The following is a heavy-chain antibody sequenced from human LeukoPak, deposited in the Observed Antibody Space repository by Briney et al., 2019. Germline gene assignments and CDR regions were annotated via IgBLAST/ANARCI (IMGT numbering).Heavy chain of an antibody. V-gene: IGHV3-64*01. CDR1: GFTLSSYS. D-gene: IGHD6-19*01. CDR3: ARVDSGSACAS. J-gene: IGHJ1*01. Sequence: AGGSLRLSCAASGFTLSSYSMHWVRQAPGKGLEFVSAISRNGRNTYYANSVKGRFTISRHISKNTLYLQMGSLRPEDMAVYYCARVDSGSACASWGQGILVTVSS. CDR2: ISRNGRNT.